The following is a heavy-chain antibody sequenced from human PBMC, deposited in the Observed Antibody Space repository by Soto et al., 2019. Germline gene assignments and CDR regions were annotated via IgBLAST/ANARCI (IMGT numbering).Heavy chain of an antibody. CDR2: ISSNGGST. D-gene: IGHD3-22*01. J-gene: IGHJ4*02. V-gene: IGHV3-64D*06. CDR1: GFTFSSYA. Sequence: RLSCSASGFTFSSYAMHWVRQAPGKGLEYVSAISSNGGSTYYADSVKGRFTISRDNSKNTLYLQMSSLRAEDTAVYYCVGGTYYYDSSGYDYWGQGTLVTVSS. CDR3: VGGTYYYDSSGYDY.